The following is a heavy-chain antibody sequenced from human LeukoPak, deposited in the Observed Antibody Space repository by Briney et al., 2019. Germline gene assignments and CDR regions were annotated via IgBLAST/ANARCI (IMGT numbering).Heavy chain of an antibody. CDR3: AKFQWLVIPYYYYGMDV. J-gene: IGHJ6*02. D-gene: IGHD6-19*01. CDR2: IRTKPNSYTT. Sequence: GGSLRLSCAASGFDFSDFYMHWVRQASGRGLEWVGLIRTKPNSYTTVYAASVKGRFTISRDDSKNTLYLQMNSLRAEDTAVYYCAKFQWLVIPYYYYGMDVWGQGTTVTVSS. CDR1: GFDFSDFY. V-gene: IGHV3-73*01.